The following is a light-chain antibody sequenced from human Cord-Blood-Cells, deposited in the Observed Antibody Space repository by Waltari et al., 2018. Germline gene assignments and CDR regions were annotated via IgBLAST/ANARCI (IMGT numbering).Light chain of an antibody. CDR2: DVS. CDR3: SSYTSSSRV. CDR1: SSDVGGYNY. V-gene: IGLV2-14*03. J-gene: IGLJ3*02. Sequence: QSALTQPASVSGSPGQSITISCTGTSSDVGGYNYVSWYQQHPGKAPKLMIYDVSNRPSVFSNRFSGSKSGNTASLTISGLQAEDEADYYCSSYTSSSRVFGGGTKLTVL.